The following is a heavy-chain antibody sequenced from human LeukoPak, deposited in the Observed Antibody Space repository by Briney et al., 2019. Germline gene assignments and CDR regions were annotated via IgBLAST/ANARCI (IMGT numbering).Heavy chain of an antibody. D-gene: IGHD3-22*01. Sequence: SETLSLTCDVSGSSLSTYYWNRIRQPPGKGLEWIGYIYYTGSANYNPSLKSRVTMSVNTSKNQFSLKLTSVTAGDTAVYYCVRGDHDNSGYYYSSFYYGLDVWGQGTTVTVSS. CDR2: IYYTGSA. CDR1: GSSLSTYY. V-gene: IGHV4-59*01. J-gene: IGHJ6*02. CDR3: VRGDHDNSGYYYSSFYYGLDV.